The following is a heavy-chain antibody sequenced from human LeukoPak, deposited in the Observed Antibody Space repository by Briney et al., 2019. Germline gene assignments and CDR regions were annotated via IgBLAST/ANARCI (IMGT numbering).Heavy chain of an antibody. Sequence: ALVKVSCKASGYSFSGYYIHWVRQARGQGLEWMGRINPNTGGTNYAQKFQGRVTMTRDTSISTTYMELSSLRSDDTAVYYCARDGIAAVADVDYWGQGTLVTVSS. V-gene: IGHV1-2*06. D-gene: IGHD6-13*01. CDR2: INPNTGGT. J-gene: IGHJ4*02. CDR3: ARDGIAAVADVDY. CDR1: GYSFSGYY.